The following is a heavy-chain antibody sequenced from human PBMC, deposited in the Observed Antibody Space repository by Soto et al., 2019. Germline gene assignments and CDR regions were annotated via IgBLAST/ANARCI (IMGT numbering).Heavy chain of an antibody. D-gene: IGHD1-26*01. J-gene: IGHJ4*02. V-gene: IGHV3-53*04. CDR3: AREGGYYHYFDY. CDR2: IYSDDTT. CDR1: GFTVSNNY. Sequence: GGSLRLSCAVSGFTVSNNYMNWVRQGPGKGLEWVSVIYSDDTTFYADSVKGRFTISRHNSKNTLYLQLNSLRAEDTAVYYCAREGGYYHYFDYWGRGTLVTVSS.